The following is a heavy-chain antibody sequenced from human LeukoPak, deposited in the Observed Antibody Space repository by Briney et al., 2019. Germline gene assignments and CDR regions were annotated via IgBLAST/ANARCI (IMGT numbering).Heavy chain of an antibody. CDR1: GGSISSSSYY. D-gene: IGHD2-8*01. J-gene: IGHJ6*02. V-gene: IGHV4-39*01. CDR3: AGYPAVAPPNNGAYYYGMDV. CDR2: LYHTGYT. Sequence: SETLSLTCTVSGGSISSSSYYWGWVRQPPGKGLEWIGSLYHTGYTHYNPSLTSRFTISVDTSKNQFSLKLSSVTAADTALYYCAGYPAVAPPNNGAYYYGMDVWGQGTTVTVSS.